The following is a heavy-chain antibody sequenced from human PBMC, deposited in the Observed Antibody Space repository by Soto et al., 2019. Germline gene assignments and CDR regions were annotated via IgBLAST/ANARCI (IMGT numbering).Heavy chain of an antibody. D-gene: IGHD2-2*01. CDR1: GYTFTSYS. Sequence: ASVKVSCKASGYTFTSYSMHWVRQAPGQRLEWMGWFNAGSGNTKYSQKFQGRVTITRDTSATTAYMELSSLRYEDTAVYYCARESTSTKPPDYWCPGHLVTVSS. J-gene: IGHJ4*02. V-gene: IGHV1-3*01. CDR2: FNAGSGNT. CDR3: ARESTSTKPPDY.